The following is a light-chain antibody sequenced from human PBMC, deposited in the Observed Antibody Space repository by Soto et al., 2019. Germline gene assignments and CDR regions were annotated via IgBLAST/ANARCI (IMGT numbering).Light chain of an antibody. CDR2: DVT. V-gene: IGLV2-11*01. Sequence: QSALTQPRSVSGSPGQSVTISCTGTSGDVGYYTYVSWYQQHPGKAPKVMIYDVTERPSGVPDRLSGSKSGNTASLTISGLQAEDEADYYCCSYAGTPRYVLGTGTKLTVL. J-gene: IGLJ1*01. CDR1: SGDVGYYTY. CDR3: CSYAGTPRYV.